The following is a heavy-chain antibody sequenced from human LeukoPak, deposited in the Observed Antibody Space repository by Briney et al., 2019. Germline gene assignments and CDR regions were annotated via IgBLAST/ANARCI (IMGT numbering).Heavy chain of an antibody. Sequence: GGSLRLSCTASGITFSSYGMHWVRQAPGKGLEWVAVIGYDGSDKCYADSVKGRFTISRDNSKNTLYLQINSLRAEDTALYYCARDYESLFDYWGQGTLVTVSS. CDR2: IGYDGSDK. CDR1: GITFSSYG. V-gene: IGHV3-33*01. CDR3: ARDYESLFDY. J-gene: IGHJ4*02. D-gene: IGHD3-3*01.